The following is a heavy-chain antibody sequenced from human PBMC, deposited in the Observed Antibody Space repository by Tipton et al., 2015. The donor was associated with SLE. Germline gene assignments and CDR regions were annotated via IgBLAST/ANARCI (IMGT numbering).Heavy chain of an antibody. Sequence: LRLSCAVYGGSFSDYYWSWIRRPPGKGLEWIGEINHSGSTNYNPSLKSRVTISVDTSKNQFSLKLSSVTAADTAVYYCARLVCSSTSCLYYYYYYMDVWGKGTTVTVSS. V-gene: IGHV4-34*01. D-gene: IGHD2-2*01. J-gene: IGHJ6*03. CDR3: ARLVCSSTSCLYYYYYYMDV. CDR2: INHSGST. CDR1: GGSFSDYY.